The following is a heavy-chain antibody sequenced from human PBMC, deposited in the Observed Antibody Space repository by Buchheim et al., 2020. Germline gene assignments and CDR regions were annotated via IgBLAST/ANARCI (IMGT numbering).Heavy chain of an antibody. CDR1: GYTFTNYA. J-gene: IGHJ6*02. CDR3: ARWPNGYGMDV. Sequence: QVQLVQSGAEVKKPGASVKVSCRASGYTFTNYAIQWVRQAPGETLEWMGIINPSGGSTSYAQKFQGRVTMTRDTSTSTVYMELSSLRSEDTAVYYCARWPNGYGMDVWGQGTT. CDR2: INPSGGST. V-gene: IGHV1-46*01. D-gene: IGHD2-8*01.